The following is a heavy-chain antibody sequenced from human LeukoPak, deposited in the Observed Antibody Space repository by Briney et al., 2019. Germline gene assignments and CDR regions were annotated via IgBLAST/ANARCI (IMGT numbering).Heavy chain of an antibody. CDR3: ARGGSSGYDPFDY. Sequence: SETLSLTCTVSGGSISNYYWSWSRQPPGKGLERIGYIFYSGSTNYNPSLKSRVTISVDTSRNQFYVKMSSVTAADTAVYYCARGGSSGYDPFDYWGQGTLVTVSS. CDR1: GGSISNYY. J-gene: IGHJ4*02. D-gene: IGHD5-12*01. V-gene: IGHV4-59*01. CDR2: IFYSGST.